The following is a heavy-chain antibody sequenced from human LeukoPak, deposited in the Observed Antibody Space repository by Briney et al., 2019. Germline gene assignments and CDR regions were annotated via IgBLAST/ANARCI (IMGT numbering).Heavy chain of an antibody. CDR1: GGSISSYY. V-gene: IGHV4-59*01. J-gene: IGHJ3*02. CDR3: ARVASGYDVFDI. CDR2: IYYSGST. Sequence: TSETLSLTCSVSGGSISSYYWSWIRQPPGKGLEWIGYIYYSGSTNYNPSLKSRVTISVDTSKNQFSLKLSSVTAADTAVFYCARVASGYDVFDIWGQGTMVTVSS. D-gene: IGHD3-3*01.